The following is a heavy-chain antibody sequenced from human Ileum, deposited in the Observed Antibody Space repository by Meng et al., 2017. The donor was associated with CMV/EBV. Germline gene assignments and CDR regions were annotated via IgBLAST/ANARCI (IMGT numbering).Heavy chain of an antibody. CDR2: IGSSGSGI. J-gene: IGHJ4*02. V-gene: IGHV3-21*06. CDR1: GFAFSSYS. Sequence: ESLKISCEGSGFAFSSYSMDWLRQAPGKGLEWVASIGSSGSGIYYSESLKGRFTISRDNAKNSLFLQINNLRAEDTAVYYCARDRLEGDYSGPGYWGQGTLVTVSS. D-gene: IGHD1-1*01. CDR3: ARDRLEGDYSGPGY.